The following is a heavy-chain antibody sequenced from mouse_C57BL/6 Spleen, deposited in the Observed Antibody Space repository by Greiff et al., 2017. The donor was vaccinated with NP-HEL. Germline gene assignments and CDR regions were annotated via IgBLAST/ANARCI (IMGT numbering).Heavy chain of an antibody. CDR1: GYTFTEYT. V-gene: IGHV1-62-2*01. D-gene: IGHD2-3*01. CDR3: ARHEEEEEGWLLRDWYFDY. J-gene: IGHJ2*01. CDR2: FYPGSGSI. Sequence: VQLQQSGAELVKPGASVKLSCKASGYTFTEYTIHWVKQRSGQGLEWIGWFYPGSGSIKYNEKFKDKATLTADRSSSTVYMELSRLTSEDSAVYFCARHEEEEEGWLLRDWYFDYWGKGTTLTVSS.